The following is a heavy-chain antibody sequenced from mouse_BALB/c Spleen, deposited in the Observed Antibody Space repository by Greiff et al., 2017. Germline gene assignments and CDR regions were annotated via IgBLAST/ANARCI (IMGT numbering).Heavy chain of an antibody. CDR3: ARGGLRLYYYAMDY. J-gene: IGHJ4*01. CDR2: ISYSGST. Sequence: VQLKESGPGLVKPSQSLSLTCTVTGYSITSDYAWNWIRQFPGNKLEWMGYISYSGSTSYNPSLKSRISITRDTSKNQFFLQLNSVTTEDTATYYCARGGLRLYYYAMDYWGQGTSVTVSS. D-gene: IGHD1-2*01. CDR1: GYSITSDYA. V-gene: IGHV3-2*02.